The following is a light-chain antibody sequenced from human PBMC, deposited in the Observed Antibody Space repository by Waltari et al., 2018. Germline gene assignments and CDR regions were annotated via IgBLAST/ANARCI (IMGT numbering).Light chain of an antibody. Sequence: QSVLTQPPSVSGAPGQRVTISCTGSSSNIGAGYDVHWYQHLPGTAPKLLIYGNNNRASAVPDRFSGSTTGTSASLAMTGLQAEDEADYYCKSDGSSLSNSYVFGTGTKVTVL. CDR1: SSNIGAGYD. J-gene: IGLJ1*01. CDR3: KSDGSSLSNSYV. CDR2: GNN. V-gene: IGLV1-40*01.